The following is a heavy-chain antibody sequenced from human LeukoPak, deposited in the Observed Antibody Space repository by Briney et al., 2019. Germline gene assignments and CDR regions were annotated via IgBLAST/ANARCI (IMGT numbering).Heavy chain of an antibody. CDR3: AKTGPYGSATHLYYCYYMDV. V-gene: IGHV3-30*02. CDR1: GFTFSSYG. Sequence: SGGSLRLSCAASGFTFSSYGMHWVRQAPGKGLEWVAFIRYDGSNKYYADSVKGRFTISRDNSKNTLYLQMNSLRAEDTAVYYCAKTGPYGSATHLYYCYYMDVWGKGTTVTISS. J-gene: IGHJ6*03. D-gene: IGHD3-10*01. CDR2: IRYDGSNK.